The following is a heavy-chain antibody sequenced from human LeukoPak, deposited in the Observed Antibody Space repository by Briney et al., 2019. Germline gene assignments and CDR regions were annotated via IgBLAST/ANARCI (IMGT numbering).Heavy chain of an antibody. CDR1: GYTFTGYY. J-gene: IGHJ4*02. Sequence: GASVKVSCKASGYTFTGYYMHWVRQAPGQGLEWTGWINPNSGGTNYAQKFQGRVTMTRDTSISTAYMELSRLRSDDTAVYYCARMGYCSSTSCYTLLDYWGQGTLVTVSS. V-gene: IGHV1-2*02. CDR2: INPNSGGT. D-gene: IGHD2-2*02. CDR3: ARMGYCSSTSCYTLLDY.